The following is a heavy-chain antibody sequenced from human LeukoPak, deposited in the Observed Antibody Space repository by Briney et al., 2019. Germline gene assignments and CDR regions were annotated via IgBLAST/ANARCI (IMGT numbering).Heavy chain of an antibody. CDR2: ISGSGGST. V-gene: IGHV3-23*01. CDR3: AKLEVSYYDFWSGYFY. Sequence: GGSLRLSCAASGFTFSSYAMGWVRQAPGKGLEWVSAISGSGGSTYYADSVKGRFTISRDNSKNTLYLQMNSLRAEDTAVYYCAKLEVSYYDFWSGYFYWGQGTLVTVSS. J-gene: IGHJ4*02. CDR1: GFTFSSYA. D-gene: IGHD3-3*01.